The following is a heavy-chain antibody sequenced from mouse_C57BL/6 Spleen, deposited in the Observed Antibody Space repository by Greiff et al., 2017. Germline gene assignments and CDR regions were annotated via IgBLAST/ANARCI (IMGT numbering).Heavy chain of an antibody. V-gene: IGHV5-6*01. Sequence: EVMLVESGGDLVKPGGSLKLSCAASGFTFSSYGMSWVRQTPDKRLEWVATISSGGSYTYYPDSVQGRFTISRDNAKNTLYLQMSSLKSEDTAMYYCASTITTAYYFDYWGQGTTLTVSS. J-gene: IGHJ2*01. CDR2: ISSGGSYT. CDR3: ASTITTAYYFDY. D-gene: IGHD1-2*01. CDR1: GFTFSSYG.